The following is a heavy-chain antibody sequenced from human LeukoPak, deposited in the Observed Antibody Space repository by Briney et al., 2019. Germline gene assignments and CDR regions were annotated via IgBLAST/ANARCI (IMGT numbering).Heavy chain of an antibody. D-gene: IGHD3-10*01. V-gene: IGHV3-66*01. Sequence: GGSLRLSCAFSGFTVSSCYMNWVRQAPGKGLEWVSVIYSGGNTYYADSVKGRFTISRDNSKNTLYLQMDSLRAEDTAMYYCARDRGGSGSYRYFDYWGQGALVTVSS. CDR3: ARDRGGSGSYRYFDY. J-gene: IGHJ4*02. CDR2: IYSGGNT. CDR1: GFTVSSCY.